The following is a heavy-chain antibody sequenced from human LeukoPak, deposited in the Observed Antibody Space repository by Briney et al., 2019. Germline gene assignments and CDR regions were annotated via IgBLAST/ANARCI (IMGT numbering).Heavy chain of an antibody. Sequence: PSETLSLTCTVSGGSISSYYWSWIRQPPGKGLEWIGYIYYSGSTNCNPSLKSRVTISVDTSKNQFSLKLSSVTAADTAVYYCARQYGYGYGRYYFDYWGQGTLVTVSS. CDR3: ARQYGYGYGRYYFDY. CDR2: IYYSGST. V-gene: IGHV4-59*08. D-gene: IGHD5-18*01. CDR1: GGSISSYY. J-gene: IGHJ4*02.